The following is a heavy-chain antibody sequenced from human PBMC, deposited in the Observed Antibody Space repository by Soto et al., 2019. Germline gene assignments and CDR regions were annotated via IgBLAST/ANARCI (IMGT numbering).Heavy chain of an antibody. J-gene: IGHJ4*02. Sequence: GGSLRLSCSASGFTFSSYDMHWVRQGPGKGLEWVSAIGTAGDTNYAGSVKGRFTISRENAKNSLYLQMNSLRAGDTAIYFCARAIGPTLFDYWGQGTLVTVS. V-gene: IGHV3-13*04. CDR2: IGTAGDT. CDR3: ARAIGPTLFDY. CDR1: GFTFSSYD. D-gene: IGHD3-22*01.